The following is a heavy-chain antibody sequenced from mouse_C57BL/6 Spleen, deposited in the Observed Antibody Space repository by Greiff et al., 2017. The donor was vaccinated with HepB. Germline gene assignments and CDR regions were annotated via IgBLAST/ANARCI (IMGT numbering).Heavy chain of an antibody. V-gene: IGHV1-7*01. J-gene: IGHJ2*01. CDR2: INPSSGYT. CDR1: GYTFTSYW. Sequence: VKVVESGAELAKPGASVKLSCKASGYTFTSYWMHWVKQRPGQGLEWIGYINPSSGYTKYNQKFKDKATLTADKSSSTAYMQLSSLTYEDSAVYYCARGPPDYYGSSYGYFDYWGQGTTLTVSS. D-gene: IGHD1-1*01. CDR3: ARGPPDYYGSSYGYFDY.